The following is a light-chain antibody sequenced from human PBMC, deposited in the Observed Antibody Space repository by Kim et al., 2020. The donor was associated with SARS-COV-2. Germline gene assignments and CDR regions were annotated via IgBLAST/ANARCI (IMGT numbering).Light chain of an antibody. Sequence: DIQMTQSPSSLSASVGDRVTITCRASQGITYSLAWYQQKPGKVPKLLIYAASTLQSGVPSRFSGSGSGTDFTLTISSLQPEDVATYYCQKYNSAPLTFVPGTQVDIK. V-gene: IGKV1-27*01. CDR1: QGITYS. CDR2: AAS. CDR3: QKYNSAPLT. J-gene: IGKJ1*01.